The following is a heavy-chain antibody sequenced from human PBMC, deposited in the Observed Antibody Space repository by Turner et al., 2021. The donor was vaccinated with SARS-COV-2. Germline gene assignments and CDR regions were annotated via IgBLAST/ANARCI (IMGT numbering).Heavy chain of an antibody. J-gene: IGHJ4*02. Sequence: QVQLVESGGGVVQPGRSLRLPCAASGFTFSNYGMHWVRQAPGKGLEWVAVISYDGSDKYYADSVKGRFTISRDNSKNTLYLRMNSLRPEDTALYYCAKDIPMYASGWYERGFDYWGQGTLVTVSS. V-gene: IGHV3-30*19. CDR3: AKDIPMYASGWYERGFDY. D-gene: IGHD6-19*01. CDR1: GFTFSNYG. CDR2: ISYDGSDK.